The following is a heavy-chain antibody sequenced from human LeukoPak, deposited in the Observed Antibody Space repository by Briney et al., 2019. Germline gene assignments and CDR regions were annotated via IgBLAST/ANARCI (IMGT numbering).Heavy chain of an antibody. J-gene: IGHJ5*02. CDR1: GGSISSSSYY. D-gene: IGHD2-2*01. CDR2: IYYSGST. V-gene: IGHV4-39*07. Sequence: SETLPLTCTVSGGSISSSSYYWGWIRQPPGKGLEWIGSIYYSGSTYYNPSLKSRVTISVDTSKNQFSLKLSSVTAADTAVYYCARVIVVVPAAISRFVAGFDPWGQGTLVTVSS. CDR3: ARVIVVVPAAISRFVAGFDP.